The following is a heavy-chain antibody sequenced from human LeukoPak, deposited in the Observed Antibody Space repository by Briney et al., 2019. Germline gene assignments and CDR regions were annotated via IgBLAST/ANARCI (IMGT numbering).Heavy chain of an antibody. CDR2: IYYSGST. D-gene: IGHD5-12*01. CDR1: GGSIRNGDYY. J-gene: IGHJ4*02. Sequence: SETLSLTCTVSGGSIRNGDYYWSWIRQPPGKGLKWIGYIYYSGSTYYNPSLKSRVTISVDTSKNHFSLKLSSVTAAGTAVYYCARAETGGYDYFDFWGQGTPVTVSS. CDR3: ARAETGGYDYFDF. V-gene: IGHV4-30-4*01.